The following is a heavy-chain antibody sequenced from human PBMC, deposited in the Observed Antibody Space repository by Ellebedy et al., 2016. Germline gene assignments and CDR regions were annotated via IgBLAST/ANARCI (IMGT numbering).Heavy chain of an antibody. D-gene: IGHD6-13*01. CDR1: GFTFSSHA. J-gene: IGHJ4*02. Sequence: GGSLRLSCAASGFTFSSHAIHWVRQAPGKGLEWVASIAYDGSNKYYADSVEGRVTISRDNSKNTQYLQMNTLTAEDTAVYYCARDRAFSRSPFDYWGQGTLVTVSS. V-gene: IGHV3-30*03. CDR2: IAYDGSNK. CDR3: ARDRAFSRSPFDY.